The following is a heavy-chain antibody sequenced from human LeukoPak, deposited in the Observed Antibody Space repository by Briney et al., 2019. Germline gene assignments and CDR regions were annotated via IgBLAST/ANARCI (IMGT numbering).Heavy chain of an antibody. J-gene: IGHJ5*02. CDR3: AIQYGDYSWFDP. D-gene: IGHD4-17*01. Sequence: GASVKVSCKASGYTFTGYYIHWIRQAPGQGLEWMGWINPNSGDTKYSQKFQGRVTMTRDTSISTAYMELSRLRSDDTAVYYCAIQYGDYSWFDPWGQGTLVTVSS. CDR2: INPNSGDT. V-gene: IGHV1-2*02. CDR1: GYTFTGYY.